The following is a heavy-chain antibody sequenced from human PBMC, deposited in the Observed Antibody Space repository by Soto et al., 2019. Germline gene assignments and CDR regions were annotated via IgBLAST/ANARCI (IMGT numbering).Heavy chain of an antibody. CDR3: ARYNPLWATYYYYGMDA. J-gene: IGHJ6*02. Sequence: VASVKVSCKASGYTFTSYGISWVRQAPGQGLEWMGWISAYNGNTNYAQKLQGRVTMTTDTSTSTAYMELRSLRSDDTAVYYCARYNPLWATYYYYGMDAWGQGTTVTVSS. V-gene: IGHV1-18*04. CDR2: ISAYNGNT. D-gene: IGHD5-18*01. CDR1: GYTFTSYG.